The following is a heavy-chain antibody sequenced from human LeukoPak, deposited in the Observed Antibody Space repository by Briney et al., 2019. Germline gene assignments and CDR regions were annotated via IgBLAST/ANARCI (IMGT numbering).Heavy chain of an antibody. Sequence: ASVKVSYKASGYTFTNYYLYWVRQAPGQGLEWLGIINPGGGSTTYAQKLQGRLTMTRDTSTTTLYMELSSLRPEDTAVYYCARAKPGYLDYWGQGTLVTVSS. CDR1: GYTFTNYY. CDR3: ARAKPGYLDY. J-gene: IGHJ4*02. CDR2: INPGGGST. V-gene: IGHV1-46*04.